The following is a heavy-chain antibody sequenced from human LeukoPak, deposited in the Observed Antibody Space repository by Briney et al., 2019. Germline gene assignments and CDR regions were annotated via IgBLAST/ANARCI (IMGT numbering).Heavy chain of an antibody. Sequence: PSETLSLTCTVSGGSNSSGGYYWSWIRQHPGKGLEWIAYIYYSGSTYHNPSLKSRLITSVDTSKNQFSLKLSSVTDADTAVYYCARAHCAGDCDYGMDVWGQGTTVTVYS. CDR2: IYYSGST. CDR1: GGSNSSGGYY. J-gene: IGHJ6*02. V-gene: IGHV4-31*03. D-gene: IGHD2-21*02. CDR3: ARAHCAGDCDYGMDV.